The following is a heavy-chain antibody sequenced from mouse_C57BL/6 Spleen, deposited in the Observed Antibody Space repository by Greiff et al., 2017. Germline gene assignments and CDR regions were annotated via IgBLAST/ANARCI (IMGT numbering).Heavy chain of an antibody. V-gene: IGHV1-59*01. J-gene: IGHJ2*01. CDR1: GYTFTSYW. CDR2: IDPSDSYT. CDR3: ARVGDYDYFDY. Sequence: VQLQQPGAELVKPGTSVKLSCKASGYTFTSYWMHWVKQRPGQGLDWIGVIDPSDSYTNYNQKFKGKATLTVDTSSSTAYMQLSSLTSEDSAVYYCARVGDYDYFDYWGQGTTLTVSS. D-gene: IGHD2-4*01.